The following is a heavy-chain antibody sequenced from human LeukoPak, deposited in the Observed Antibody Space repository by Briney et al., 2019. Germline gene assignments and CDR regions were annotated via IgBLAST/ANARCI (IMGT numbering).Heavy chain of an antibody. J-gene: IGHJ3*02. CDR3: ARDVRDRDGFDI. CDR2: INHSGST. Sequence: PSETLSLTCAVYGGSFSGYYWSWIRQPPGKGLEWIGEINHSGSTNYDPSLKSRVTISVDTSKNQFSLKLSSVTAADTAVYYCARDVRDRDGFDIWGQGTMVTVSS. D-gene: IGHD5-24*01. V-gene: IGHV4-34*01. CDR1: GGSFSGYY.